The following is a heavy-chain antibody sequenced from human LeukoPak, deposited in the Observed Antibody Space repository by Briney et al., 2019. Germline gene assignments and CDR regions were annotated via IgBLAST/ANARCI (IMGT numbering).Heavy chain of an antibody. CDR3: AKGGWVLGAAPTPDYYNYMHV. CDR1: GFTFDDYA. CDR2: ISWNTNNI. D-gene: IGHD2-15*01. J-gene: IGHJ6*03. Sequence: GRSLRLSCIASGFTFDDYAMHWVRQAPGQGLEWVSTISWNTNNIAYADSVKGRFTISRDNARNSVFLQMGSLRAEDTALYYCAKGGWVLGAAPTPDYYNYMHVWDKGTTVTVSS. V-gene: IGHV3-9*01.